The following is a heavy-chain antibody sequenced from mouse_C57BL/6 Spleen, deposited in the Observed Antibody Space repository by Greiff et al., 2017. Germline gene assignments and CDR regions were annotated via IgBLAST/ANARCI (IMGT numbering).Heavy chain of an antibody. CDR3: TTAYGTPYWYFDV. V-gene: IGHV14-1*01. J-gene: IGHJ1*03. CDR2: IDPEDGDT. CDR1: GFNIKDYY. Sequence: EVQLVESGAELVRPGASVKLSCTASGFNIKDYYMHWVKQRPEQGLVWIGRIDPEDGDTEYAPKFKGKATRTADTSSNTAYMQLSSLTSEDTAVYYCTTAYGTPYWYFDVWGTGTTVTVSS. D-gene: IGHD1-1*01.